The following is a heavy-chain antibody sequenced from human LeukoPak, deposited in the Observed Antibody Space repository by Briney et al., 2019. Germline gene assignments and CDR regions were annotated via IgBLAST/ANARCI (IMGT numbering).Heavy chain of an antibody. D-gene: IGHD2-2*01. CDR2: ISWDGGST. V-gene: IGHV3-43D*03. CDR1: GFTFDDYA. J-gene: IGHJ4*02. Sequence: GGSLRLSCAASGFTFDDYAMHWVRQAPGKGLEWVSLISWDGGSTYYADSVKGRFTISRDNSKNSLYLQMNSLRAEDTALYYCAKDYCSSTSCYVGGVDYWGQGTLVTVSS. CDR3: AKDYCSSTSCYVGGVDY.